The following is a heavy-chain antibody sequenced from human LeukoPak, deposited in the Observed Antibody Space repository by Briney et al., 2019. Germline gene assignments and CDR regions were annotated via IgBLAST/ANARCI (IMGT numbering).Heavy chain of an antibody. D-gene: IGHD7-27*01. CDR3: AKGTGDHDY. V-gene: IGHV3-30*02. J-gene: IGHJ4*02. CDR2: IRYDGNNE. Sequence: PGGSLRLSCAASGFTFSSYGMHWVRQAPGRGLEWVAFIRYDGNNEFYADSVQGRFIISRDNSKNTMYLQMSSLKTEDTAVYYCAKGTGDHDYWGQGTLVTVSS. CDR1: GFTFSSYG.